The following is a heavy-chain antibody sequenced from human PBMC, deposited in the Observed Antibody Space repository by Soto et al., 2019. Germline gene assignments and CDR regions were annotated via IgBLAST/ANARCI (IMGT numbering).Heavy chain of an antibody. CDR1: GFTFSSYG. D-gene: IGHD2-2*01. Sequence: LGGSLRLSCAASGFTFSSYGMHWVRQAPGKGLEWVAVIWYDGSNKYYADSVKGRFTISRDNSKNTLYLQMNSLRAEDTAVYYCARDQCSSTSCYRSLPRQIMDVWGQGTTVTVSS. V-gene: IGHV3-33*01. CDR3: ARDQCSSTSCYRSLPRQIMDV. J-gene: IGHJ6*02. CDR2: IWYDGSNK.